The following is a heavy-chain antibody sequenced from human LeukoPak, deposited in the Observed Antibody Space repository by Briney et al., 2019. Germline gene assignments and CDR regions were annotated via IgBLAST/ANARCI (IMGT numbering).Heavy chain of an antibody. J-gene: IGHJ4*02. CDR1: GGSFSGYY. CDR2: ITGSGGNT. D-gene: IGHD3-10*01. V-gene: IGHV3-23*01. Sequence: LSLTCAVYGGSFSGYYWSWIRQPPGKGLEWVSGITGSGGNTYYADSVKGRFTISRDNSKNTMYLQMNSLRAEDTAVYYCAKLLWFGELLSPDDYWGQGTLVTVSS. CDR3: AKLLWFGELLSPDDY.